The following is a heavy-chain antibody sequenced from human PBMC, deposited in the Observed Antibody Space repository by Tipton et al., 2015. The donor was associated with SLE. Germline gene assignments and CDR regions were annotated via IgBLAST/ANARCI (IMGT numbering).Heavy chain of an antibody. Sequence: SLRLSCAASGVTFSSYAMHWVRQSPGKGLEWVLFIRFDGSERYADSVKGRFTISRDNSKNTVYLQMNSLRGEDTAVYYCAKGGERVDYWGQGTLVSVSS. D-gene: IGHD1-26*01. CDR1: GVTFSSYA. V-gene: IGHV3-30*02. J-gene: IGHJ4*02. CDR2: IRFDGSER. CDR3: AKGGERVDY.